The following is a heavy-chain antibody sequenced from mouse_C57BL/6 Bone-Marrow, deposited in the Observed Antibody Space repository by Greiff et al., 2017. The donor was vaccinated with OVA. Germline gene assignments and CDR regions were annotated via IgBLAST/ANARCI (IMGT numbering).Heavy chain of an antibody. J-gene: IGHJ2*01. CDR2: IYPGSGNT. V-gene: IGHV1-66*01. CDR1: GYSFTSYY. D-gene: IGHD3-3*01. Sequence: VQLQQSGPELVKPGASVKISCKASGYSFTSYYIHWVKQRPGQGLEWIGWIYPGSGNTKYNEKFKGKATLTADTSSSTAYMQLSSLTSEDSAVYYCARMGQRYYFDYWGQGTTLTVSS. CDR3: ARMGQRYYFDY.